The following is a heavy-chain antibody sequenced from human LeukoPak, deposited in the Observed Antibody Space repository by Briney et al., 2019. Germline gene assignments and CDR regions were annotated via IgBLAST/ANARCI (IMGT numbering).Heavy chain of an antibody. J-gene: IGHJ6*03. CDR3: ARDYSSSSVWSEYYYYYYYMDV. D-gene: IGHD6-6*01. V-gene: IGHV3-21*01. CDR2: ISISSDYI. Sequence: GGSLRLSCAASGFTFSSYSMNWVRQAPGKGLEWVSSISISSDYIYYADSVKGRFTISRDNAKNSLYLQMNSLRAEDTAVYYCARDYSSSSVWSEYYYYYYYMDVWGKGTTVTVSS. CDR1: GFTFSSYS.